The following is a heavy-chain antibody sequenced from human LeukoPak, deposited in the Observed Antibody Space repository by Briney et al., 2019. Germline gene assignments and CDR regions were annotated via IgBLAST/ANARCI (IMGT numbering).Heavy chain of an antibody. Sequence: SETLSLTCIVSGGSVSSGSYYWSWIRQPPGKGLEWIGYIYNSVRTNYNPSLKSRVTISVDTSKNQLSLKLSSVTAADTAVYYCSRESGPYCPFGHWGQGTLVAVTS. V-gene: IGHV4-61*01. CDR2: IYNSVRT. J-gene: IGHJ5*02. CDR3: SRESGPYCPFGH. CDR1: GGSVSSGSYY. D-gene: IGHD1-26*01.